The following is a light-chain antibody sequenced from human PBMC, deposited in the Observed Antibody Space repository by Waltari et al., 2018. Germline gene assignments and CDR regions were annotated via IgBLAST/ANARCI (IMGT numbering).Light chain of an antibody. Sequence: AIRMTQSPSSLSASVGDRVTITCRADQIMNNYLAWYQQKPGKAPKLLIHAASTLQNGVPARFSGSGSGIDFTLTISRLQSEDFATYYCQQYYTYPLTFGGGTKVEVK. CDR2: AAS. V-gene: IGKV1-8*01. J-gene: IGKJ4*01. CDR3: QQYYTYPLT. CDR1: QIMNNY.